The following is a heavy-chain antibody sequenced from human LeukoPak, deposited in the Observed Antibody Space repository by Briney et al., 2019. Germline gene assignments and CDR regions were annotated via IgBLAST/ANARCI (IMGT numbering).Heavy chain of an antibody. V-gene: IGHV1-2*02. CDR3: ARERTTVVTLDYYYGMDV. D-gene: IGHD4-23*01. J-gene: IGHJ6*02. CDR2: VNPNSGGT. CDR1: GYSFTVYY. Sequence: ASVKVSCTASGYSFTVYYIHWVRQAPGQGLGWMGWVNPNSGGTKYAQKFQGRLTMTRDTSISAANMELSRLRSDDTAVYYCARERTTVVTLDYYYGMDVWGQGTTVTVSS.